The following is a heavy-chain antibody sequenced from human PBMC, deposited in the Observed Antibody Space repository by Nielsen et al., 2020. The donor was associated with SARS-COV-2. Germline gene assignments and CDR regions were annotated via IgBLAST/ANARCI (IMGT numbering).Heavy chain of an antibody. V-gene: IGHV1-2*06. CDR1: GYTFTSYY. CDR3: ARLSNFWSGYNDY. Sequence: ASVKVSCKASGYTFTSYYMHWVRQAPGQGLEWMGRISPNSGGTNYAQKFQGRVTMTRDTSISTAYMELNSLTADDTAVYYCARLSNFWSGYNDYWGQGTLVTVSS. D-gene: IGHD3-3*01. CDR2: ISPNSGGT. J-gene: IGHJ4*02.